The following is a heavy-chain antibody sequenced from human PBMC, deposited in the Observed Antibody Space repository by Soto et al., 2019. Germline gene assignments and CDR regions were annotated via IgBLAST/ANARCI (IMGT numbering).Heavy chain of an antibody. Sequence: QVQLQESGPGLVKPSQTLSLTCTVSGDSISSGDYYWSWIRQPPGKGLEWIGYIYYSGSTYYNPSLKSRVTISVDTSKNQFSLKLSSVTAADTVVYYCARVGFGELLAHGMDVWGQGTTVTVSS. CDR3: ARVGFGELLAHGMDV. V-gene: IGHV4-30-4*01. CDR1: GDSISSGDYY. J-gene: IGHJ6*02. D-gene: IGHD3-10*01. CDR2: IYYSGST.